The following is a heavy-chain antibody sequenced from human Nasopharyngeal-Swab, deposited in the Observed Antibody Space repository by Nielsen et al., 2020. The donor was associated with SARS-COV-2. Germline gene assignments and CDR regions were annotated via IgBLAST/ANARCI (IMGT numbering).Heavy chain of an antibody. J-gene: IGHJ6*02. CDR3: ARDRGSYYGSGVWYYYGMDV. Sequence: WIRQPPGKGLEWIGEIHHSGSTYYNPSLKSRITMSVDTSKNQFYLKLSSVTAADTAVYYCARDRGSYYGSGVWYYYGMDVWGQGTTVTVSS. CDR2: IHHSGST. V-gene: IGHV4-55*08. D-gene: IGHD3-10*01.